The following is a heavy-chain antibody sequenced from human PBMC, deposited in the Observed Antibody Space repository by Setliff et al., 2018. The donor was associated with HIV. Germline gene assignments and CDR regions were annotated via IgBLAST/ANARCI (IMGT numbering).Heavy chain of an antibody. Sequence: SETLSLTCTVSGGSISSSSYYWGWIRQPAGKGLEWIGHIYASGSTNYNPSLRSRITMAVDTSKNQFSRKLSSVTAADTAVYYCASYYGADEPAYYFDFCGQGTQVTVSA. D-gene: IGHD3-22*01. CDR1: GGSISSSSYY. CDR3: ASYYGADEPAYYFDF. V-gene: IGHV4-61*09. J-gene: IGHJ4*02. CDR2: IYASGST.